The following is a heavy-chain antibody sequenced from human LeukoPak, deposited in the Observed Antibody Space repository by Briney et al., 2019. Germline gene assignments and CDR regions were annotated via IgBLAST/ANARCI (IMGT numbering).Heavy chain of an antibody. CDR1: GFTFSTYW. D-gene: IGHD6-6*01. J-gene: IGHJ3*02. Sequence: GGSLRLSCAASGFTFSTYWMHWVRQAPGKGLGLVSRLSTDGNNTNYADSVKGRFTISRDNAKNTLYLQMNSLRAEDTAVYYCIREYSSSSGRAFDIWGQGTMVTVSS. CDR2: LSTDGNNT. V-gene: IGHV3-74*01. CDR3: IREYSSSSGRAFDI.